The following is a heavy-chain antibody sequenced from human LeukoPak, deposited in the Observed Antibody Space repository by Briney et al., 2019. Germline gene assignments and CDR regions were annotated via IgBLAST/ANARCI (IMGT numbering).Heavy chain of an antibody. D-gene: IGHD5-18*01. V-gene: IGHV5-51*01. J-gene: IGHJ4*02. CDR1: GYSFTNYL. CDR3: ARRGYSYDYFDY. Sequence: GESLKISCKSSGYSFTNYLIGWVRQMPGKGLEWMGIIYPGDSHTKYSPSFQGQVTISADKSINTAYLQWSSLKASDTAMYYCARRGYSYDYFDYWGQGTLVTVSS. CDR2: IYPGDSHT.